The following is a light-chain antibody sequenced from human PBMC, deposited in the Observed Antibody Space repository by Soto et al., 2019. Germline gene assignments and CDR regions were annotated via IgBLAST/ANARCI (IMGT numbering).Light chain of an antibody. Sequence: AIQMTQSPSSLSASVGDRVTITCRASQDIRSDLGWFQQKPGKAPKLLIYDASSLQSGVPSRFSGSGSGTDFTLTISSLEPEDSAVYYCQQRSNWPPEYTFGQGTKLEI. CDR1: QDIRSD. CDR3: QQRSNWPPEYT. CDR2: DAS. V-gene: IGKV1-6*01. J-gene: IGKJ2*01.